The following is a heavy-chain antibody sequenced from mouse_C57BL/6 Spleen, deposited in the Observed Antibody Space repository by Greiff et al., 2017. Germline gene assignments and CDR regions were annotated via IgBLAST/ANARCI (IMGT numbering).Heavy chain of an antibody. J-gene: IGHJ2*01. D-gene: IGHD1-1*01. V-gene: IGHV3-6*01. CDR1: GYSITSGHY. CDR3: ASWDYYGSSWGY. Sequence: LQESGPGLVKPSQSLSLTCSVTGYSITSGHYWHWIRQFPGNKLEWMGYISYDGSNNYNPSLKNRITITCDTSKNQFFLELKPVTTEDTATYYCASWDYYGSSWGYWGQGTTLTVSS. CDR2: ISYDGSN.